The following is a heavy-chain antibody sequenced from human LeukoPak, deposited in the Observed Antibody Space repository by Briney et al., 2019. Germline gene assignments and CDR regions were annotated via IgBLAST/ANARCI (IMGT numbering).Heavy chain of an antibody. V-gene: IGHV4-59*11. CDR2: IHFGGST. D-gene: IGHD3-10*01. CDR3: ARRAGERFGESFRPRIHHFMDV. CDR1: GDYINSHY. Sequence: SETLFLTCSVSGDYINSHYWTWIRQSSGRGLEWLGYIHFGGSTKYNPSLKSPVTISIDTSRTQFSLRVYSVTAADTAVYYCARRAGERFGESFRPRIHHFMDVWGEGTTVTISS. J-gene: IGHJ6*03.